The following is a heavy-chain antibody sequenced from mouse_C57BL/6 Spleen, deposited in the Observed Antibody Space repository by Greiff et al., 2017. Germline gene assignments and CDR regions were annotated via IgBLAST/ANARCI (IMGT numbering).Heavy chain of an antibody. V-gene: IGHV1-5*01. CDR3: TRMGGLRRAVGAMDY. Sequence: VQLQQSGTVLARPGASVKMSCKTSGYTFTSYWMHWVKQRPGQGLEWIGAIYPGNSDTSYNQKFKGKAKLTAVTSASTAYMELSSLTNEDSAVSYCTRMGGLRRAVGAMDYWGQGTSVTVSS. D-gene: IGHD2-12*01. CDR1: GYTFTSYW. CDR2: IYPGNSDT. J-gene: IGHJ4*01.